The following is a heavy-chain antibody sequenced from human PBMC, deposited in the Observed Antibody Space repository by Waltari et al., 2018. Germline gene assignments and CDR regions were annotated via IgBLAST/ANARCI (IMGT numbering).Heavy chain of an antibody. CDR3: ARDVGYNTSSWYLFDY. D-gene: IGHD6-13*01. V-gene: IGHV4-34*01. J-gene: IGHJ4*02. CDR2: INHSGNT. CDR1: GGSLTDYY. Sequence: QVQLQQWGAGLLKPSETLSLTCAVYGGSLTDYYWSWIRQPPGKGLEWIGEINHSGNTYYNPSLKSRVSISLDMSKNQFSLKLTAVTAADTAVYYCARDVGYNTSSWYLFDYWGQGSLATVSS.